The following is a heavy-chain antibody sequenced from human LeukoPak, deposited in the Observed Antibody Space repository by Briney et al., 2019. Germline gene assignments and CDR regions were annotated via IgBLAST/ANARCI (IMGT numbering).Heavy chain of an antibody. D-gene: IGHD1-26*01. J-gene: IGHJ3*02. CDR3: AKDILSGSYRFDAFDI. CDR2: ISWNSGSI. Sequence: QPGRSLRLSCAASGFTFDDYAMPWVRQAPGKGLEWVSGISWNSGSIGYADSVKGRFTISRDNAKNSLYLQMNSLRAEDMALYYCAKDILSGSYRFDAFDIWGQGTMVTVSS. CDR1: GFTFDDYA. V-gene: IGHV3-9*03.